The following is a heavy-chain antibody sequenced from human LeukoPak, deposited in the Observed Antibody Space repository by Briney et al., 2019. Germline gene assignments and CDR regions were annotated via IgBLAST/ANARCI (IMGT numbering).Heavy chain of an antibody. CDR1: GYSSTSSW. CDR3: ARHPSYTSGWPLDY. CDR2: IYLGDSET. Sequence: ESLKISCKGSGYSSTSSWIGWVRQMPGKGLDWMGIIYLGDSETRYSPSFQGQVTISADKSINTAYLQWSSLKASDTAMYYCARHPSYTSGWPLDYWGQGTLVTVSS. D-gene: IGHD6-19*01. J-gene: IGHJ4*02. V-gene: IGHV5-51*01.